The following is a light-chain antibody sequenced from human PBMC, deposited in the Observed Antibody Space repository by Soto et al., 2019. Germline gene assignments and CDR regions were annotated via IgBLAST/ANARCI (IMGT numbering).Light chain of an antibody. Sequence: QSVLTQPPSVSAAPGQKVTMSCSGSSSNIGKNYVSWYQQFPGTAPKLLIYDNNKRPSGIPDRFSGSKSGTSATLGITGLQTGDEADYYCGTWDTSLSAGVFGTGTKV. CDR3: GTWDTSLSAGV. CDR1: SSNIGKNY. CDR2: DNN. V-gene: IGLV1-51*01. J-gene: IGLJ1*01.